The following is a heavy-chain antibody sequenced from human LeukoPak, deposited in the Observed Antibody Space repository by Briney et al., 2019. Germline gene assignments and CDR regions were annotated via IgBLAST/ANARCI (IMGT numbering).Heavy chain of an antibody. J-gene: IGHJ4*02. CDR3: ARYYYDSSGYYYFDY. D-gene: IGHD3-22*01. CDR1: GFTFSSYS. Sequence: GGSLRLSCAASGFTFSSYSMNWVRQAPGKGLEWVANIKQDGSEKYYVNSVKGRFTISRDNAKNSLYLQMNSLRTEDTAVYSCARYYYDSSGYYYFDYWGQGTLVTVSS. V-gene: IGHV3-7*03. CDR2: IKQDGSEK.